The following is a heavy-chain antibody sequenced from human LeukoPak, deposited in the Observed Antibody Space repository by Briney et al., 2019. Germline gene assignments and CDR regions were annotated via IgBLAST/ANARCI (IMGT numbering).Heavy chain of an antibody. V-gene: IGHV4-4*07. CDR3: ARGSWWEPTSMFDY. Sequence: SETLSLTCTVSGGSISSYYWSWIRQPAGKGLEWIGRIYTSGSTNYNPSLKSRVTMSVDTSKNQFSLKLSSVTAADTAVYYCARGSWWEPTSMFDYWGQGTLVTVSS. CDR2: IYTSGST. J-gene: IGHJ4*02. D-gene: IGHD1-26*01. CDR1: GGSISSYY.